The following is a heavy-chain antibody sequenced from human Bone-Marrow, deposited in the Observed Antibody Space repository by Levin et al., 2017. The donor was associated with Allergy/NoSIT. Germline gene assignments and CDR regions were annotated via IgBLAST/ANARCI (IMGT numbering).Heavy chain of an antibody. Sequence: GGSLRLSCAASGFTFSSYAMHWVRQAPGKGLEWVASIGGSGIDSNYADSVRGRFTITRDMNMIFLQMNSLRVEDTAIYYCAKDPMWDRYNFDMDVWGQGTSVIVSS. CDR1: GFTFSSYA. CDR2: IGGSGIDS. J-gene: IGHJ6*01. CDR3: AKDPMWDRYNFDMDV. V-gene: IGHV3-23*01. D-gene: IGHD1-26*01.